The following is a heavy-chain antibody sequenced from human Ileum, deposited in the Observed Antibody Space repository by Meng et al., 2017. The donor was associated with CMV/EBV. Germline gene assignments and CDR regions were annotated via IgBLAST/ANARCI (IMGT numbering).Heavy chain of an antibody. CDR1: GDSITNHY. CDR2: IYVSGDT. D-gene: IGHD4-17*01. Sequence: QVQRQGAGPRLVKASETLSLTCSVSGDSITNHYWNWIRQPAGKGLEWIGRIYVSGDTNYNSTLRSRITLSVDKSKNQFSLKLSSMTAADTAVYYCARDRDYGLLDSWGQGILVTVSS. J-gene: IGHJ4*02. CDR3: ARDRDYGLLDS. V-gene: IGHV4-4*07.